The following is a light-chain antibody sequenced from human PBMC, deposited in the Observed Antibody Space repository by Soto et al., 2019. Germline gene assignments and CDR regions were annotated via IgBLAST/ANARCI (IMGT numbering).Light chain of an antibody. CDR1: NSDVGGYNY. CDR3: SSYTSGALYV. V-gene: IGLV2-14*01. J-gene: IGLJ1*01. Sequence: QSVLTQPASVSGSPGQLITISCTGTNSDVGGYNYVSWFQQHPGKAPKLMIYDVSDRPSGVSNRFSGSKSGNTASLTISGPQAEDEADYYCSSYTSGALYVFGTGTKVTVL. CDR2: DVS.